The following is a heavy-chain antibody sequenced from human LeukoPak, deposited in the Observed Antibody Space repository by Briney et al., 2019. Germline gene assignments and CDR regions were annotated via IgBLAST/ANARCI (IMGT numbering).Heavy chain of an antibody. Sequence: GGSVTLSCAASGFTFDDYAMQWVRHAPGKGLEWVSGISCNIVSIGYADCVMGIFTISSDNAKNLLYLQMNSLRAEDTALYYFAKGKGDRGYSYGYDYWGQGTLVTVSS. CDR2: ISCNIVSI. CDR1: GFTFDDYA. J-gene: IGHJ4*02. CDR3: AKGKGDRGYSYGYDY. V-gene: IGHV3-9*01. D-gene: IGHD5-18*01.